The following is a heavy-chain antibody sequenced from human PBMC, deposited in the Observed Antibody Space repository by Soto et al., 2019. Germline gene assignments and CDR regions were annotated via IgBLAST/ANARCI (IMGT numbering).Heavy chain of an antibody. CDR1: GFTFSSYS. CDR3: AREWIAVAGAAAFDI. V-gene: IGHV3-21*01. D-gene: IGHD6-19*01. J-gene: IGHJ3*02. Sequence: GGSLRLSCAASGFTFSSYSMNWVRQAPGKGLEWVSSISSSSIYIYYADSVKGRFTISRDKAKNSLYLQINSLRAEDTAVYYCAREWIAVAGAAAFDIWGQGTMVTGSS. CDR2: ISSSSIYI.